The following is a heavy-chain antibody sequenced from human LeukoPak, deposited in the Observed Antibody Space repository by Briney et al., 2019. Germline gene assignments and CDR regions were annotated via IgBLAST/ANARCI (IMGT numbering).Heavy chain of an antibody. CDR1: GFTFSGYW. CDR2: IKIHGSEK. Sequence: GGSLRLSCAASGFTFSGYWMNWVRQAPGKGLEWVANIKIHGSEKSYVDSVKGRFTISRDNAKNSLYLQMNSLRAEDTAVYYCARDLSRSFSMIRGLIQHREFDFWGRGTLVTVSS. CDR3: ARDLSRSFSMIRGLIQHREFDF. J-gene: IGHJ4*02. D-gene: IGHD3-10*01. V-gene: IGHV3-7*01.